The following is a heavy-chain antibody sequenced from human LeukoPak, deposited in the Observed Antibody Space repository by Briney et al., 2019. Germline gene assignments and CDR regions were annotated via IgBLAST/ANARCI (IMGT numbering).Heavy chain of an antibody. D-gene: IGHD2-21*02. CDR3: ARGQHRVTYSDDAFDI. Sequence: PGGSLRLSCAASGFTFSSYAMHWVRQAPGKGLEWVAVISYHGSNKFYADSVKGRFTISRDNSKNTLYLQMNSLIGEDTAVYYCARGQHRVTYSDDAFDIWGQGTMVSVSS. CDR1: GFTFSSYA. CDR2: ISYHGSNK. V-gene: IGHV3-30*04. J-gene: IGHJ3*02.